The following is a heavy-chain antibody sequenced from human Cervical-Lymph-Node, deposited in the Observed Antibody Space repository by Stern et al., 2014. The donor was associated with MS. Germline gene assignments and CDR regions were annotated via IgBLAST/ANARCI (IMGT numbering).Heavy chain of an antibody. Sequence: QVQLVQSGGEVKKPGSSVKVSCMASGGSFNNHAVNWGPQAPGQGLAWMGGIIPIFGAPDYAQKFQGRVTITADESTSTVYMEFSSLRSEDTAMYYCAKGRGSYWFFDLWGRGTLVIVSS. D-gene: IGHD1-26*01. J-gene: IGHJ2*01. CDR3: AKGRGSYWFFDL. CDR2: IIPIFGAP. CDR1: GGSFNNHA. V-gene: IGHV1-69*01.